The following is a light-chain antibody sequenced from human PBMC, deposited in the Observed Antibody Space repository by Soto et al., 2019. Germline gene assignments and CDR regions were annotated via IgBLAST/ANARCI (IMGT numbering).Light chain of an antibody. Sequence: EIVMTQSPGTLSVSPGERATLSCRASQSVSSNLAWYQQKPGQAPRLLIYDASNRATGIPARFSGSGSGTDFTLTISSLEPEDFAIYYCQQRSNWPPVTFGGGTKVEIK. CDR1: QSVSSN. J-gene: IGKJ4*01. CDR2: DAS. CDR3: QQRSNWPPVT. V-gene: IGKV3-11*01.